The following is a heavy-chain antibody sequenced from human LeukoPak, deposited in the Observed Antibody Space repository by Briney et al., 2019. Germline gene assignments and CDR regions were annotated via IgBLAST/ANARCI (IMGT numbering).Heavy chain of an antibody. Sequence: PGGSLRLSCTVSGFTVSSNSMSWVRQAPGKGLEWVSFIYSDNTHYSDSVKGRFTISRDNSKNTLYLQMNSLRAEDTAVYYCARVEDSSSWYAGLDNWFDPWGQGTLVTVSS. CDR3: ARVEDSSSWYAGLDNWFDP. CDR1: GFTVSSNS. J-gene: IGHJ5*02. CDR2: IYSDNT. V-gene: IGHV3-66*03. D-gene: IGHD6-13*01.